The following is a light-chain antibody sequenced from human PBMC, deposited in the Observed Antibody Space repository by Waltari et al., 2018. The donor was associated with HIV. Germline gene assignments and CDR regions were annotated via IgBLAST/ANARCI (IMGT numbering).Light chain of an antibody. V-gene: IGLV1-44*01. J-gene: IGLJ2*01. CDR1: SSNIGSNT. CDR3: ASWDDSRNGPV. CDR2: GKN. Sequence: QSVLTQPPSTSGTPGQRVTISCSGSSSNIGSNTVSWFQQLPGNPPTVLIYGKNHRPSRGPDRFSGSKSGTSASLAIGGLQSEDEADYYCASWDDSRNGPVFGGGTTLTVL.